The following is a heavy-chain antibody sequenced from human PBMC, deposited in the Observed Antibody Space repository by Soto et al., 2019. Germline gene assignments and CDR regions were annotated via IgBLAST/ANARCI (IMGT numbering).Heavy chain of an antibody. D-gene: IGHD2-2*01. Sequence: LGESLKISCKGSGYRFTSYWIGWVRQMPGKGLEWMGIIYPGDSDTRYSPSFQGQVTTSADKSISTAYLQWSSLKASDTAMYYCARGDCSSTSCHFDYWGQGTLVTVSS. CDR2: IYPGDSDT. V-gene: IGHV5-51*01. J-gene: IGHJ4*02. CDR3: ARGDCSSTSCHFDY. CDR1: GYRFTSYW.